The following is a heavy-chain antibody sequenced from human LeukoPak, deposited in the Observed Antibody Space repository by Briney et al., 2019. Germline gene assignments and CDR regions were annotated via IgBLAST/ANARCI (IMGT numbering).Heavy chain of an antibody. D-gene: IGHD4-11*01. CDR3: ARGSDYVNYYFDY. CDR2: IYSGGST. Sequence: ETLSLTCTVSGYSISSGYYMSWVRQAPGKGLEWVSVIYSGGSTYYADSVKGRFTISRDNSKNTLYLQMNSLRAEDTAAYYCARGSDYVNYYFDYWGQGTLVTVSS. V-gene: IGHV3-53*01. J-gene: IGHJ4*02. CDR1: GYSISSGYY.